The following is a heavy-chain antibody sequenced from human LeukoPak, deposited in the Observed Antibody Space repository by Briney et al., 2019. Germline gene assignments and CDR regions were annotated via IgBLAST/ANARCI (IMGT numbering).Heavy chain of an antibody. D-gene: IGHD7-27*01. CDR3: ARVNWARLDY. CDR1: GFTFSSYE. V-gene: IGHV3-48*03. CDR2: ISSSGSTI. J-gene: IGHJ4*02. Sequence: PGGSLRLSCAASGFTFSSYEMNWVRQAPGKGLEWVSYISSSGSTIYYADSVKGRFTISRDNSKNTLYLQMNSLRAEDTAVYYCARVNWARLDYWGQGALVTVSS.